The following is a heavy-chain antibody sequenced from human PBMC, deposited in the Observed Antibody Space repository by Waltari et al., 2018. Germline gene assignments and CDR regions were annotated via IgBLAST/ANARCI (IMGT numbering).Heavy chain of an antibody. J-gene: IGHJ4*02. CDR2: INQDGRQK. Sequence: EVQLVESGGALVQPGGSLRLSCAASGFTFSSSWMTWVRQAPGKGLEWVALINQDGRQKSYVDSMKGRFTISRDNAENSLYLQMNSLRADDTAIYYCARDPGWGALDYWGQGTLVTVSS. CDR3: ARDPGWGALDY. CDR1: GFTFSSSW. D-gene: IGHD7-27*01. V-gene: IGHV3-7*01.